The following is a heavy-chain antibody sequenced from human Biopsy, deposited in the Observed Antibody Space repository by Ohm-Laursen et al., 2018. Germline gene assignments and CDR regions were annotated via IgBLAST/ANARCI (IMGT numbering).Heavy chain of an antibody. V-gene: IGHV3-43*01. CDR1: GFAFDDYA. D-gene: IGHD3-9*01. CDR2: ISWNGDNT. Sequence: SLRLSCAASGFAFDDYAMHWVRQVPGKGLEWVSLISWNGDNTYYEDSVKGRFTISRDNSKNSLYLQMNSLRTEDTALYYCVKVIAYHSGILTGYRGAFDYWGQGTLVTVSS. J-gene: IGHJ4*02. CDR3: VKVIAYHSGILTGYRGAFDY.